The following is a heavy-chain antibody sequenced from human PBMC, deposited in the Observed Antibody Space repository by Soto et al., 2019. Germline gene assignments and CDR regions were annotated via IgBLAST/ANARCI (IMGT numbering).Heavy chain of an antibody. CDR2: ISGSGGST. CDR1: GFTFSSYA. D-gene: IGHD1-26*01. J-gene: IGHJ5*02. V-gene: IGHV3-23*01. Sequence: PGGSLRLSCAASGFTFSSYAMSWVRQAPGKRLEWVSAISGSGGSTYYADSVKGRFTISRDNSKNTLYLQMNSLRAEDTAVYYCAKDRYSGSYYLGNWFDPWGQGTLVTVSS. CDR3: AKDRYSGSYYLGNWFDP.